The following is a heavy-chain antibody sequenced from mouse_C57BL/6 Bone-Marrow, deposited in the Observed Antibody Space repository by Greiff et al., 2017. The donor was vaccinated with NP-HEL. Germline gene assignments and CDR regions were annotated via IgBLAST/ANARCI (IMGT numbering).Heavy chain of an antibody. CDR3: ARQGSSGYVDY. Sequence: EVQRVESGGGLVQPGGSLKLSCAASGFTFSDYYMYWVRQTPEKRLEWVASISNGGGSTSYPDTVKGRFTNSRDNAKNTLYLQMSRLKSEDTAMYYCARQGSSGYVDYWGQGTTLTVSS. D-gene: IGHD3-2*02. CDR2: ISNGGGST. V-gene: IGHV5-12*01. J-gene: IGHJ2*01. CDR1: GFTFSDYY.